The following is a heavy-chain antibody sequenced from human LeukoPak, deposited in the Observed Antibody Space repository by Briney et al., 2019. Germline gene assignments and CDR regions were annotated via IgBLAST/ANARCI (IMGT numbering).Heavy chain of an antibody. CDR1: GFTFRNYV. Sequence: GRSLRLSCAASGFTFRNYVMHWVRQAPGKGLEXXXVISIDGSEKYYADSVKGRFTISRDNSKNTLCLQMNSLRGDDTAVYYCANPQSRGYDYLDYWGQGTLVTVSS. J-gene: IGHJ4*02. D-gene: IGHD5-12*01. CDR3: ANPQSRGYDYLDY. V-gene: IGHV3-30*18. CDR2: ISIDGSEK.